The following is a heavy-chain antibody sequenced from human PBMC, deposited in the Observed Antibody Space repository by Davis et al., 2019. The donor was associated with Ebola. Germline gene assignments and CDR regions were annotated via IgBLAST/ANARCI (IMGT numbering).Heavy chain of an antibody. D-gene: IGHD1-26*01. Sequence: AASVKVSCKASGYTFTGYYMHWVRQAPGQGLEWMGWINAGNGNTKYSQKFQGRVTITRDTSASTAYMELSSLRSEDTAVYYCAREVGPIDYWGQGTLVTVSS. J-gene: IGHJ4*02. V-gene: IGHV1-3*01. CDR1: GYTFTGYY. CDR2: INAGNGNT. CDR3: AREVGPIDY.